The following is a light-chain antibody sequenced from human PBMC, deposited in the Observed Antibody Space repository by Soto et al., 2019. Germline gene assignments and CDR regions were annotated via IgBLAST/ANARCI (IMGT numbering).Light chain of an antibody. Sequence: QSALNQPASVSGSPGQSSTISCTGTSTDVGDSNHVSWYQHHPGKAPKLIIYEVSYRPSGFSNRFSGSKSAYTASLTISGLQAEDEADYYCNSQTTSGIRVFGTGTKHTVL. V-gene: IGLV2-14*01. CDR3: NSQTTSGIRV. CDR2: EVS. CDR1: STDVGDSNH. J-gene: IGLJ1*01.